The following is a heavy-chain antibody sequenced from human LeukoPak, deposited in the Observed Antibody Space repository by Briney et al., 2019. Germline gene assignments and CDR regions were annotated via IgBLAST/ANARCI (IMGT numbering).Heavy chain of an antibody. CDR1: GGSINNYY. CDR3: ARQKDYSDFYGYYNTWFDP. V-gene: IGHV4-59*08. Sequence: KTSETLSLTCTVSGGSINNYYWTWIRQPPGKGLEWIGYIQYGGATNYNPSLKSRLTMSVDTSKSQFSLKLTSVTAADTAVYYCARQKDYSDFYGYYNTWFDPWGQGILVSVSS. J-gene: IGHJ5*02. CDR2: IQYGGAT. D-gene: IGHD3-9*01.